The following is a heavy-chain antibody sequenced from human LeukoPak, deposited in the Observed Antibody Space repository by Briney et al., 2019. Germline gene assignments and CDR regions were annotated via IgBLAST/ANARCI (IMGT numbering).Heavy chain of an antibody. CDR2: ISYDGSNK. D-gene: IGHD6-6*01. CDR1: GFTFSSYA. J-gene: IGHJ4*02. V-gene: IGHV3-30-3*01. Sequence: PGRSLRLSCAAPGFTFSSYAMHWVRQAPGKGLEWVAVISYDGSNKYYADSVKGRFTISRDNSKNTLYLQMNSLRAEDTAVYYCARDSRIAARPSGDYWGQGALVTVSS. CDR3: ARDSRIAARPSGDY.